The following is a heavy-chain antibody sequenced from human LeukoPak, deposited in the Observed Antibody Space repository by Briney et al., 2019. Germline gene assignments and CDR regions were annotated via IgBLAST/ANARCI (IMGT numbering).Heavy chain of an antibody. Sequence: ASVKVSCEVSGYTLTELSMHWVRQAPGKGLEWMGGFDPEDGETIYAQKFQGRVTMTEDTSTDTAYMEPSSLRSEDTAVYYCATGRYSGSYLYYFDYWGQGILVTVSS. CDR1: GYTLTELS. CDR2: FDPEDGET. V-gene: IGHV1-24*01. J-gene: IGHJ4*02. CDR3: ATGRYSGSYLYYFDY. D-gene: IGHD1-26*01.